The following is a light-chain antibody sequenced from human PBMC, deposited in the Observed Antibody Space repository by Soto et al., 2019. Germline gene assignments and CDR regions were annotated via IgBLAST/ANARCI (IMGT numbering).Light chain of an antibody. Sequence: EIVLTQSPGTLSLSPGERATLSCRASQSVNNNYLAWYQQTPGQAPRLLIYGASSRATGIPDRFSGSGSGTDFTLTISRLKPEDLAVYYCQQYGSSQYTFGQGTKLEIK. J-gene: IGKJ2*01. CDR3: QQYGSSQYT. V-gene: IGKV3-20*01. CDR1: QSVNNNY. CDR2: GAS.